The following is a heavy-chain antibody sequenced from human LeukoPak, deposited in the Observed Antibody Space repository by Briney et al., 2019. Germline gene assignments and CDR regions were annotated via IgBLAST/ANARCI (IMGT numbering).Heavy chain of an antibody. V-gene: IGHV3-33*01. CDR1: GFTFSSFG. Sequence: GGSLRLSCAASGFTFSSFGMHWVRQAPGKGLEWVAVIWYDASNKYYADSVKGRFTISRDNSRNTLYLQMNSLRDDDTAVYYCVRGVGVSRFNYLDSWGQGTLVIVSS. CDR3: VRGVGVSRFNYLDS. D-gene: IGHD1-7*01. CDR2: IWYDASNK. J-gene: IGHJ5*01.